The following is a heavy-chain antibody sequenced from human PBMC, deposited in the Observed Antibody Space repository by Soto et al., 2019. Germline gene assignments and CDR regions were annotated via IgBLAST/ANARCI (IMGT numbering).Heavy chain of an antibody. V-gene: IGHV2-5*02. CDR1: GFSLSTSGVA. Sequence: QITLKESGPTLVKPTQTLTLTCTFSGFSLSTSGVAVGWIRQPPGKALEWLALIYWDDDKRYSPSLKNRLTIAKDTPKDQVALTRTNMAPVDTSTYYCPYGRYSGLWGPDYWGQGTLVTVSS. CDR2: IYWDDDK. CDR3: PYGRYSGLWGPDY. J-gene: IGHJ4*02. D-gene: IGHD3-16*01.